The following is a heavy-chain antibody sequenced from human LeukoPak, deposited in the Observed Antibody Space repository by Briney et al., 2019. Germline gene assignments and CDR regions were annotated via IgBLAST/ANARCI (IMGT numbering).Heavy chain of an antibody. Sequence: PGRSLRLSCAASGFTFSSYAMHWVRQAPGKGLEWVAVISYDGSNKYYADSVKGRFTISRDNSKNTLYLQMNSLRAEDTAVYYCARELGSYSSSSQGDYWGQGTLVTVSS. CDR2: ISYDGSNK. CDR1: GFTFSSYA. J-gene: IGHJ4*02. V-gene: IGHV3-30-3*01. CDR3: ARELGSYSSSSQGDY. D-gene: IGHD6-6*01.